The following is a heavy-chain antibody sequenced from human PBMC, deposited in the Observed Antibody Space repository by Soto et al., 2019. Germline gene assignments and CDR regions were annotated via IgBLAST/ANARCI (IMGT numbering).Heavy chain of an antibody. V-gene: IGHV5-51*03. Sequence: EVQLVQSGAEVKKPGESLKISWKGSGYSFTSYWIGWVRQMRGKGLEWMRIIYPGDSDTRYSPSFQGQVTISADKSISTAYLQWISLKASDTAMCYNAIPRSSSRNYDGMDVWGQGTTVTVS. CDR2: IYPGDSDT. CDR1: GYSFTSYW. CDR3: AIPRSSSRNYDGMDV. D-gene: IGHD6-13*01. J-gene: IGHJ6*02.